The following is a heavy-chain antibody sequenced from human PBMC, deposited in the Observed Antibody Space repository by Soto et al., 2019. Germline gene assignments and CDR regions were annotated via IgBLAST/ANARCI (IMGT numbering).Heavy chain of an antibody. CDR1: GGSISSGDYY. CDR2: IYYSGST. J-gene: IGHJ4*02. V-gene: IGHV4-30-4*01. D-gene: IGHD5-18*01. Sequence: SETLSLTCTVSGGSISSGDYYWSWIRQPPGKGLEWIGYIYYSGSTYYNPSLKSRVTISVDTSKNQFSLKLSSVTAADTAVYYCASNSYGYTFYDYGRQGTLVTVSS. CDR3: ASNSYGYTFYDY.